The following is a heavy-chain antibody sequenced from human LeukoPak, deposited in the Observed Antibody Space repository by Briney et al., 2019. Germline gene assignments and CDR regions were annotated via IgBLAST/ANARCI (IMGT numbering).Heavy chain of an antibody. J-gene: IGHJ6*03. CDR2: INPNSGGT. V-gene: IGHV1-2*02. D-gene: IGHD3-16*01. Sequence: ASVKVSCEASGYTFTGYYIHWVRQAPGQGFEWMGWINPNSGGTNYVQKFQGRVTMTRDTSISTAYMELTRLRSDDTAVYYCARAVRKGDYYYYYYMDVWGKGTTVTVSS. CDR1: GYTFTGYY. CDR3: ARAVRKGDYYYYYYMDV.